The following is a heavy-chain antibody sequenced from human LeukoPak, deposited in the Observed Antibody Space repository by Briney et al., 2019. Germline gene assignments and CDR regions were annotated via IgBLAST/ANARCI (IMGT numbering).Heavy chain of an antibody. D-gene: IGHD6-19*01. CDR3: ARQGTYSSAIGMGY. V-gene: IGHV1-46*02. CDR1: GYTFNNHY. Sequence: ASVKVSCKASGYTFNNHYMYWVRQAPGQGLEWMGVINPSGGSTSYAQKFQGRVTMTRDTSTRTVYMEVNSLGSEDTAVYYCARQGTYSSAIGMGYWGQGTLVTVSS. CDR2: INPSGGST. J-gene: IGHJ4*02.